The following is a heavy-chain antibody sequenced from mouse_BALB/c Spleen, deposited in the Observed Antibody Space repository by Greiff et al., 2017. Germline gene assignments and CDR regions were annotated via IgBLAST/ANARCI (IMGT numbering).Heavy chain of an antibody. CDR3: ARYYYGSSYYFDY. Sequence: VKLQESGAELARPGASVKLSCKASGYTFTDYYINWVKQRTGQGLEWIGEIYPGSGNTYYNEKFKGKATLTADKSSSTAYMQLSSLTSEDSAVYFCARYYYGSSYYFDYWGQGTTLTVSS. CDR2: IYPGSGNT. D-gene: IGHD1-1*01. CDR1: GYTFTDYY. J-gene: IGHJ2*01. V-gene: IGHV1-77*01.